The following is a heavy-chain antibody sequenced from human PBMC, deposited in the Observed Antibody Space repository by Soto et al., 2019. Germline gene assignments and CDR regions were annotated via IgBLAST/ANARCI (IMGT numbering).Heavy chain of an antibody. CDR3: XXXXXXDYFDY. V-gene: IGHV3-33*01. CDR1: GFTFSSYG. CDR2: IWYDGSNK. J-gene: IGHJ4*02. Sequence: QVQLVESGGGVVQPGRSLRLSCAASGFTFSSYGIHWVRQAPGKGLEWVAVIWYDGSNKYYADSVKGRFTISRDNSKNTLYLQMNSLRAEDTAXXXXXXXXXXDYFDYWGQGTLVTVSS.